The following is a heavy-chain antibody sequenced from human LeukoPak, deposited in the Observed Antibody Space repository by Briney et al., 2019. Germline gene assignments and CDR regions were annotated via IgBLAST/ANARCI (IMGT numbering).Heavy chain of an antibody. CDR3: ARWGVVVYNWFDP. Sequence: SETLSLTRTVSGGSISSSSDYWSWVRQPAGKGLEWIGHIYISGSTDYNPSLKSRVTISVDTSKNQFSLKLSSVTAADTAVYYCARWGVVVYNWFDPWGQGTLVTVSS. CDR1: GGSISSSSDY. D-gene: IGHD3-22*01. V-gene: IGHV4-61*09. J-gene: IGHJ5*02. CDR2: IYISGST.